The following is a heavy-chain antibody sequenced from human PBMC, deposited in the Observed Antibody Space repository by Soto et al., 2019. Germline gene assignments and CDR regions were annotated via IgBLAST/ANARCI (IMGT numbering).Heavy chain of an antibody. J-gene: IGHJ3*02. CDR3: ARGNDYVSPDDAFDI. CDR1: GFTFSSYS. CDR2: ISSSSSYI. D-gene: IGHD3-16*01. Sequence: PGRYLRLSCATSGFTFSSYSMNWVRQGPGKGLEWVSSISSSSSYIYYADSVKGRFTISRDNAKNSLYLQMNSLRAEDTAVYYCARGNDYVSPDDAFDIWGQGTMVTVSS. V-gene: IGHV3-21*01.